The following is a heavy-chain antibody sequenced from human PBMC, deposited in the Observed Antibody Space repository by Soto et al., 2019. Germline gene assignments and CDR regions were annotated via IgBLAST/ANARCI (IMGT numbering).Heavy chain of an antibody. V-gene: IGHV3-23*01. CDR3: AKDTYSSSWYF. J-gene: IGHJ4*02. CDR1: GFTFINYA. D-gene: IGHD6-13*01. Sequence: EVQLLESGGGLVQPGGSLRLSCAGSGFTFINYAMTWVRQAPGKGLEWVSSISNHGSDTYYVDSVKGRFTISRDNSKTTLYLQMNSLRAEDTAVYYCAKDTYSSSWYFWGQGTLVTVSS. CDR2: ISNHGSDT.